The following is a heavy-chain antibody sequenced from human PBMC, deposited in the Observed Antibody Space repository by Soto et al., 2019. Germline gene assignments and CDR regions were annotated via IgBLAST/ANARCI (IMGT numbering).Heavy chain of an antibody. CDR2: ISYDGSNK. V-gene: IGHV3-30*18. J-gene: IGHJ4*02. CDR1: GFTFSSYG. CDR3: AKDERAEVAAEAYSFDY. Sequence: PGGSLRLSCAASGFTFSSYGMHWVLQAPGKGLEWVAVISYDGSNKYYADSVKGRFTISRDNSKNTLYLQMNSLRAEDTAAYYCAKDERAEVAAEAYSFDYWGQGTMVTVSS. D-gene: IGHD6-19*01.